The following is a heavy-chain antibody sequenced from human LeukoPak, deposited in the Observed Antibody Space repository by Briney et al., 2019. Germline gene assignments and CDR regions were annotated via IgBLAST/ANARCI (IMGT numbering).Heavy chain of an antibody. Sequence: PSETLSLTCTVSGGSISSSSYYWGWIRQPPGKGLEWIGSIYYSGSTYYNPSLKSRVTISVDTSKNQFSLKLGSVTAADTAVYYCARELTVTLVPWFDPWGQGTLVTVSS. D-gene: IGHD1-14*01. CDR3: ARELTVTLVPWFDP. V-gene: IGHV4-39*01. CDR1: GGSISSSSYY. J-gene: IGHJ5*02. CDR2: IYYSGST.